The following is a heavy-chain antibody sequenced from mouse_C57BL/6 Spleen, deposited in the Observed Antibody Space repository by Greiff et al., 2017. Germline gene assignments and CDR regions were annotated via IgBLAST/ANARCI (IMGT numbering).Heavy chain of an antibody. V-gene: IGHV1-64*01. Sequence: VQLQQPGAELVKPGASVKLSCKASGYTFTSYWMHWVKQRPGQGLEWIGMIHPNSGSTNYNEKFKSKATLTVDKSSSTAYMQLSSLTSEDSAVYYCARDYGNYGGYFDVWGTGTTVTVSS. CDR1: GYTFTSYW. J-gene: IGHJ1*03. CDR3: ARDYGNYGGYFDV. D-gene: IGHD2-1*01. CDR2: IHPNSGST.